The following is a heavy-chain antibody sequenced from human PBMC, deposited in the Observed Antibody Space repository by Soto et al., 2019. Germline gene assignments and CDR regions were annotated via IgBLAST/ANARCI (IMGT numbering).Heavy chain of an antibody. D-gene: IGHD2-2*01. CDR1: GYSFTSYG. Sequence: QVQLVQSGAEVKKPGASVKVSCKAYGYSFTSYGISWVRQAPGQGLEWMGWISAYNGNTNYAQKFQGRVTMTTDTSTSTAYMELRSLRSDDTAVYYCARGGVRDVVLVPAAYYYYGMDVWGQGTTVTVSS. J-gene: IGHJ6*02. CDR2: ISAYNGNT. V-gene: IGHV1-18*01. CDR3: ARGGVRDVVLVPAAYYYYGMDV.